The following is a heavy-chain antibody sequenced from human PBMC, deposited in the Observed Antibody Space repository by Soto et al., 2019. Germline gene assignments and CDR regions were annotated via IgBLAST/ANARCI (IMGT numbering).Heavy chain of an antibody. D-gene: IGHD6-19*01. CDR3: AKGAVAGTPTSYYYYGMDV. CDR2: IIPIFGTV. CDR1: GGTFRTYA. V-gene: IGHV1-69*12. J-gene: IGHJ6*02. Sequence: QVQLLQSGAEMKKPGSSVRVSCEASGGTFRTYAISWVRQAPGQGLEWMGEIIPIFGTVNYAQKFQGRVTITADESTTTVYMDLRSLRSEDTAVYYCAKGAVAGTPTSYYYYGMDVWGQGTTVTVSS.